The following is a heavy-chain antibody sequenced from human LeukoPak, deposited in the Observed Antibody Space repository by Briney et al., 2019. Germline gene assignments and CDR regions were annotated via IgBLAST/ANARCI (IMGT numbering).Heavy chain of an antibody. CDR3: ARAQRTISGMDV. V-gene: IGHV1-2*02. CDR2: MNPHIGCT. J-gene: IGHJ6*02. D-gene: IGHD2-2*01. Sequence: GASVKVSCTSSGYTLTAYYIHWVRQAPGQGLEWLGWMNPHIGCTNYAQNFRGRVTMTTDTSINTAYMELTGLTPDDTALYYCARAQRTISGMDVWGQGTTVAVSS. CDR1: GYTLTAYY.